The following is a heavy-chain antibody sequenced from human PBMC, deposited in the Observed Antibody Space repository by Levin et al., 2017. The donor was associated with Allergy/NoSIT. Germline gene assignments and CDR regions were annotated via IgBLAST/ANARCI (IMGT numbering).Heavy chain of an antibody. V-gene: IGHV3-33*01. J-gene: IGHJ1*01. D-gene: IGHD6-13*01. Sequence: GGSLRLSCAASGFTFSSYGMHWVRQAPGKGLEWVAVIWYDGSNKYYADSVKGRFTISRDNSKNTLYLQMNSLRAEDTAVYYCARDMRYSSTTSAEYFQHWGQGTLVTVSS. CDR2: IWYDGSNK. CDR1: GFTFSSYG. CDR3: ARDMRYSSTTSAEYFQH.